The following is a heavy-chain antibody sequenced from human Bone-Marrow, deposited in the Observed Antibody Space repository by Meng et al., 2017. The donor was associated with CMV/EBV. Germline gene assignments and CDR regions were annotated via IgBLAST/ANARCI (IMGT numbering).Heavy chain of an antibody. CDR2: ISNSGGST. Sequence: GFNFSSYAMSWVRQAPGKVLEWVSGISNSGGSTYYADSVKGRFTISRDNSKNTLYLQMNSLRAEDTAVYYCARGEVVGVHLQGAFDYWGRGTLVTVSS. D-gene: IGHD1-1*01. J-gene: IGHJ4*02. CDR3: ARGEVVGVHLQGAFDY. CDR1: GFNFSSYA. V-gene: IGHV3-23*01.